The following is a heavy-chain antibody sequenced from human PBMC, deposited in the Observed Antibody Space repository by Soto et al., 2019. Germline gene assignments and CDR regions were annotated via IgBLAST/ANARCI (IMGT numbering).Heavy chain of an antibody. V-gene: IGHV1-69*12. CDR2: IIPIFGTA. D-gene: IGHD3-3*02. CDR3: ARGGQPFLEQYYFDY. J-gene: IGHJ4*02. Sequence: QVQLVQSGAEVKKPGSSVKVSCKASGGTFSSYAISWVRQAPGQGLEWMGGIIPIFGTANYAQKFQGRVTTTADESTRTAYMELSGLRSEDTAVYDCARGGQPFLEQYYFDYWGQGTLVTVSS. CDR1: GGTFSSYA.